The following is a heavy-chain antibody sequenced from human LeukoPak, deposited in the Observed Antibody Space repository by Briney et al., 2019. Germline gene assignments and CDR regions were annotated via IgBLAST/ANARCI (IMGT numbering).Heavy chain of an antibody. J-gene: IGHJ3*02. CDR3: ARDVDYYDSSGYSSAFDI. V-gene: IGHV4-59*01. Sequence: SETLSLTCTVSGGSISSYHWSWIRQPPGKGLEWIGHIYYSGSTNYNPSLKSRVTISVDTSKNQFSLKLSSVTAADTAVYYCARDVDYYDSSGYSSAFDIWGQGTMVTVSS. CDR1: GGSISSYH. CDR2: IYYSGST. D-gene: IGHD3-22*01.